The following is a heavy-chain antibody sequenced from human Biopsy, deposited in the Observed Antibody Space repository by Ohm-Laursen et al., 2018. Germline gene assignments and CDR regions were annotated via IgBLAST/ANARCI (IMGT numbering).Heavy chain of an antibody. CDR3: ARHSLDDFWSGAHYYFDY. CDR2: VYYSGST. Sequence: SQTLSLTCGVSGGSIISYYWTWIRQPPGKGLEWIGHVYYSGSTFYNSSLESRVTVSVDTSKNQFHLRLTSMSASDTAVYYCARHSLDDFWSGAHYYFDYWGLGTLVTVSS. V-gene: IGHV4-59*08. J-gene: IGHJ4*02. D-gene: IGHD3-3*01. CDR1: GGSIISYY.